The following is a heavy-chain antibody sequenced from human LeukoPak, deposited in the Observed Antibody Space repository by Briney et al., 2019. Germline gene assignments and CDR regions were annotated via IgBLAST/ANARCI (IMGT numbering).Heavy chain of an antibody. J-gene: IGHJ5*02. CDR2: INPNSGGT. D-gene: IGHD1-26*01. V-gene: IGHV1-2*06. CDR1: GYTFTAFY. Sequence: GASVKVSCKASGYTFTAFYMHWVRQAPGQGLEWMGRINPNSGGTKYAQKFQGRVTMTTDTSINTAYLELSRLRSDDTAVYYCARANGSYSPWRPWGQGILVTVSS. CDR3: ARANGSYSPWRP.